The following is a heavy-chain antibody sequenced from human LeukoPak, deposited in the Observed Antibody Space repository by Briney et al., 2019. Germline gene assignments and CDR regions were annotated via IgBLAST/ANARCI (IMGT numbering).Heavy chain of an antibody. D-gene: IGHD1-26*01. CDR2: INSDGSTT. J-gene: IGHJ4*02. CDR3: ARGMGATRIDY. Sequence: GGSLRLSCTASGFTFKSYWMHWVRQAPGKGLVWVSRINSDGSTTSYADSVKGRFTISRDNAKNSLYLQMNSLRAEDTAVYYCARGMGATRIDYWGQGTLVTVSS. V-gene: IGHV3-74*01. CDR1: GFTFKSYW.